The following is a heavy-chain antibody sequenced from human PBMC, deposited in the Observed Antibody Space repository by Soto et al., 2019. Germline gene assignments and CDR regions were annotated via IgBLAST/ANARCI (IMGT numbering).Heavy chain of an antibody. CDR3: ARDRYRYGPNAYDI. Sequence: PSETLSLTCTVSGASISSGGYSWTWIRQHPGKGLEWIGHIFHSGNTYYNPSLRSRVTMSVDTSNNRFSLNLRSMTAADTAIYYCARDRYRYGPNAYDIWGQGTMVT. J-gene: IGHJ3*02. CDR1: GASISSGGYS. CDR2: IFHSGNT. V-gene: IGHV4-31*03. D-gene: IGHD5-18*01.